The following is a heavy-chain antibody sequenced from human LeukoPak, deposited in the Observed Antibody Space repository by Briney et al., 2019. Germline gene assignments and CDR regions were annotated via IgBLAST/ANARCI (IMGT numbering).Heavy chain of an antibody. CDR1: GYTFSNSD. J-gene: IGHJ6*02. D-gene: IGHD3-10*01. V-gene: IGHV1-8*01. CDR2: MNPKSGNT. CDR3: ARSVYFGASPPTVGMDV. Sequence: ASVKVSCKASGYTFSNSDINWVRQASGQGLEWMGWMNPKSGNTGYAQRFQGRVTMTRSTSISTAYMELRSLRSDDTAVYYCARSVYFGASPPTVGMDVWGQGTTVTV.